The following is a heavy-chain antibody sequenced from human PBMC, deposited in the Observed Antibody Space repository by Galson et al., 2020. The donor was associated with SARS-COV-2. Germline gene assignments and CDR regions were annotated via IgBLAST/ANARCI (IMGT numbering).Heavy chain of an antibody. J-gene: IGHJ3*02. Sequence: SETLSLTCTVSGGSISSYYWSWIRQPPGKGLEWIGYIYYSGSTNYNPSLKSRVTISVDTSKNQFSLKLSSVTAADTAVYYCARYGVVDYYDRSGYDTNAFDIWGQGTMVTVS. V-gene: IGHV4-59*01. CDR3: ARYGVVDYYDRSGYDTNAFDI. CDR1: GGSISSYY. CDR2: IYYSGST. D-gene: IGHD3-22*01.